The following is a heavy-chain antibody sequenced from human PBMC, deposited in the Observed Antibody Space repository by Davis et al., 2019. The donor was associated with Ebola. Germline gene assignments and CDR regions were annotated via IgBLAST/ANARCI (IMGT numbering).Heavy chain of an antibody. CDR1: GFTFSGHS. CDR3: ARDPAAAAEYYGMDV. J-gene: IGHJ6*02. V-gene: IGHV3-21*01. D-gene: IGHD6-13*01. CDR2: ISTSSSYI. Sequence: GGSLRPPCPPSGFTFSGHSMNWVRQAPGKGLEWVSSISTSSSYIYYADSVKGRFTISRDNAKNSLYLQMNSLRAEDTSVYYCARDPAAAAEYYGMDVWGQGTTVTVSS.